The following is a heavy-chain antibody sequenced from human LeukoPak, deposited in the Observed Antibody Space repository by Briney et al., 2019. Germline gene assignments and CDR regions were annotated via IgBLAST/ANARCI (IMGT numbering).Heavy chain of an antibody. CDR2: IYTSGST. CDR1: GGSISSYY. CDR3: ARANKEGPYYYYYYMDV. D-gene: IGHD2/OR15-2a*01. J-gene: IGHJ6*03. V-gene: IGHV4-4*07. Sequence: SETLSLTCTVSGGSISSYYWSWIRQPPGKGLEWIGRIYTSGSTNYNPSLKSRVTMSVDTSKNQFSLKLSSVTAADTAVYYCARANKEGPYYYYYYMDVWGKGTTVTVSS.